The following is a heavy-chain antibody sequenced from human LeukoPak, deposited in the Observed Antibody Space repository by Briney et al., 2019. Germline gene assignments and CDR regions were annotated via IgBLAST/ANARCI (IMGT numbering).Heavy chain of an antibody. CDR3: ARLTMVRGAKGWFDP. Sequence: GASVKVSCKASGYTFTSYYMHWVRQAPGQGLEWMGGIIPIFGTANYAQKFQGRVTITADESTSTAYMELSSLRSEDTAVYYCARLTMVRGAKGWFDPWGQGTLVTVSS. D-gene: IGHD3-10*01. J-gene: IGHJ5*02. V-gene: IGHV1-69*13. CDR1: GYTFTSYY. CDR2: IIPIFGTA.